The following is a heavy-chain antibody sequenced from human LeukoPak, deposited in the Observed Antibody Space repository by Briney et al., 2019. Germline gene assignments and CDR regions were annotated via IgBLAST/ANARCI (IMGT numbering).Heavy chain of an antibody. CDR2: IYWDDDK. J-gene: IGHJ3*02. CDR3: AHMSPLDAFDI. Sequence: SGPTLVNPTQTLTLTCTFSGFSLSISGVGVGWIRQPPGKALEWLALIYWDDDKRHSPSLKSRLSITKDTSKNQVVLTMTNMDPVDTATYYCAHMSPLDAFDIWGQGTMVTVSS. V-gene: IGHV2-5*02. CDR1: GFSLSISGVG.